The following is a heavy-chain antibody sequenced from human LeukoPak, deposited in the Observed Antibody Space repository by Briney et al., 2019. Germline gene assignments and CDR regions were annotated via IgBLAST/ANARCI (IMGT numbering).Heavy chain of an antibody. CDR3: VVGGSPGY. Sequence: GALRLSCAASGLALSGYQMHWVRPAPPEGLVWVSRISTDGYTTDYADFVQGRFTASRDNTKNTWSLEMNSLRAEDTAVYYCVVGGSPGYWGQGTLVTVSS. CDR2: ISTDGYTT. D-gene: IGHD2-15*01. J-gene: IGHJ4*02. V-gene: IGHV3-74*01. CDR1: GLALSGYQ.